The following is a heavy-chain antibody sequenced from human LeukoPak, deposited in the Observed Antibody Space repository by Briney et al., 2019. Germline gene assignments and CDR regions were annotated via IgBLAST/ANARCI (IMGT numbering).Heavy chain of an antibody. CDR1: GFTVSSNY. CDR3: AREIYGSGTYPYYYYGMDV. D-gene: IGHD3-10*01. Sequence: GGSLRLSCAASGFTVSSNYMSWVRQAPGKGLEWVTVIFSGGSTYYADSVKDRLTISRDNSKNTLYLQMNSLRAEDTAVYYCAREIYGSGTYPYYYYGMDVWGQGTTVTVSS. CDR2: IFSGGST. V-gene: IGHV3-66*01. J-gene: IGHJ6*02.